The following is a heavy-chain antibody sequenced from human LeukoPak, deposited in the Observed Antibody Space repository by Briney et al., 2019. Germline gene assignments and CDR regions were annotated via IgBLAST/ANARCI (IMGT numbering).Heavy chain of an antibody. V-gene: IGHV1-69*13. J-gene: IGHJ4*02. CDR1: GGTFSSYA. CDR2: IIPIFGTA. CDR3: ARSPLWFGESINHYFDY. D-gene: IGHD3-10*01. Sequence: SVKVSCKASGGTFSSYAISWVRQAPGQGLEWMGGIIPIFGTANYAQKFQGRVTITADESTSTAYMELSSLRSEDTAVYYCARSPLWFGESINHYFDYWGQGTLVTVSS.